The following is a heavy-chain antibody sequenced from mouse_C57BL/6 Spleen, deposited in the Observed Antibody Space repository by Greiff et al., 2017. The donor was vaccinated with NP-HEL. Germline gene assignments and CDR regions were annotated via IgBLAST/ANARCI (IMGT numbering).Heavy chain of an antibody. D-gene: IGHD2-2*01. CDR3: ARSVSTMVTTFAY. CDR2: IHPNSGST. V-gene: IGHV1-64*01. Sequence: QVQLQQPGAELVKPGASVKLSCKASGYTFTSYWMHWVKQRPGQGLEWIGMIHPNSGSTNYNEKFKSKATLTVDKSSSTASIQLSSLASEDSAVYYCARSVSTMVTTFAYRGQGTLVTVSA. CDR1: GYTFTSYW. J-gene: IGHJ3*01.